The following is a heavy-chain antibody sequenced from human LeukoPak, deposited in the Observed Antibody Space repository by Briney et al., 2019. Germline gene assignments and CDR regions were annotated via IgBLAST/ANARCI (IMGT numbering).Heavy chain of an antibody. Sequence: PGGSLRLSCAASGFTFSSHWMSWVRQAPGKGLEWVANIKKDGSEKYYVDSVKGRFTISRGNAKTSLYLHMNSLRAEDTAVYYCARHLSGVTGYTYGRGIDYWGQGTLVTVSS. V-gene: IGHV3-7*01. J-gene: IGHJ4*02. CDR1: GFTFSSHW. CDR3: ARHLSGVTGYTYGRGIDY. CDR2: IKKDGSEK. D-gene: IGHD5-18*01.